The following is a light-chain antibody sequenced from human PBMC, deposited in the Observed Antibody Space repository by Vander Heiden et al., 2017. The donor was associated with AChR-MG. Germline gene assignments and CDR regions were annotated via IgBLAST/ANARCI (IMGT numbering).Light chain of an antibody. CDR3: TSYTSSTTWV. J-gene: IGLJ3*02. V-gene: IGLV2-14*03. Sequence: QSALTQPASVSGSPGQSITISCTGTSSDVGGYNYVSWDQQYPGKAPKLMIYDVDDRPSGVSNRFSGSKSGNTASLTISGLQAEDEADYYCTSYTSSTTWVFGGGTKLTVL. CDR1: SSDVGGYNY. CDR2: DVD.